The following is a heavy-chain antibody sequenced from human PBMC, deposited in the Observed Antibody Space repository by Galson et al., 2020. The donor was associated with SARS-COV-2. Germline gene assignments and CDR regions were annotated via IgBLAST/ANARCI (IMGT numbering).Heavy chain of an antibody. CDR1: GFTFSSYA. Sequence: GGSLRLSCAASGFTFSSYAMHWVRQAPGKGLEWVAVISYDGSNKYYADSVKGRFTISRDNSKNTLYLQMNSLRAEDTAVYYCAREEVGWTYYFDYWGQGTLVTVSS. CDR3: AREEVGWTYYFDY. J-gene: IGHJ4*02. CDR2: ISYDGSNK. V-gene: IGHV3-30*04. D-gene: IGHD1-26*01.